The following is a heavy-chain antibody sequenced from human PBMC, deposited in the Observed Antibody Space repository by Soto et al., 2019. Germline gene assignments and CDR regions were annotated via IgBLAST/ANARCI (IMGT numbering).Heavy chain of an antibody. Sequence: ASVKVSCKASGYTFTSYAMHWVRQAPGQRLEWMGWINAGNGNTKYSQKLQGRVTITRDTSASTAYMELSSLRSEDTAVYYCARAEDPAFTDYWGQGTLVTVSS. CDR1: GYTFTSYA. V-gene: IGHV1-3*01. D-gene: IGHD5-18*01. CDR2: INAGNGNT. J-gene: IGHJ4*02. CDR3: ARAEDPAFTDY.